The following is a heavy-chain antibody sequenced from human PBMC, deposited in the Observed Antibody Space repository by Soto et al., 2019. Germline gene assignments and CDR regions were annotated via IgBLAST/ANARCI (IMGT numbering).Heavy chain of an antibody. CDR3: ERDRDGYSLSYFDY. CDR1: GFTFSDYY. Sequence: QVQLVESGGGLGKPGGSLRLSCAASGFTFSDYYMSWIRQAPGKGLVWVSYISSSGSTIYYADSVKGRFTISRDNAKNSLYVQMNSLRAEDTAVYYYERDRDGYSLSYFDYWVQGTLVTVSS. J-gene: IGHJ4*02. CDR2: ISSSGSTI. V-gene: IGHV3-11*01. D-gene: IGHD5-18*01.